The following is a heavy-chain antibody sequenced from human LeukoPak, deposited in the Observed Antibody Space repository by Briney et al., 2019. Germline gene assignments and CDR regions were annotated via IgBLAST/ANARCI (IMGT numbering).Heavy chain of an antibody. Sequence: ASVKVSCKASGGTFSSYAISWVRQAPGQGLEWMGGIIPIFGTANYAQKFQGRVTITADESTSTAYMELSSLRSEDTAVYYCASPGVYSGSYLAYYYGMDVWGQGTTVTVSS. J-gene: IGHJ6*02. V-gene: IGHV1-69*13. D-gene: IGHD1-26*01. CDR1: GGTFSSYA. CDR2: IIPIFGTA. CDR3: ASPGVYSGSYLAYYYGMDV.